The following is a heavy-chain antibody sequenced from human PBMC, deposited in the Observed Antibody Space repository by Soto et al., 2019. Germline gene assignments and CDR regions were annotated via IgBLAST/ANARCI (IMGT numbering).Heavy chain of an antibody. V-gene: IGHV2-5*02. Sequence: QITLKESGPTLVRPTQTLTLTCTFSGFSLSSSGVGVGWIRQPPGKALEWLALIYWDDDKRYSPSLKSRLTITMDTSKIQVVLTLTKLDTVDTATYYCARGGWTTYYSPFVDYWGQGTLVTVSS. CDR3: ARGGWTTYYSPFVDY. CDR1: GFSLSSSGVG. J-gene: IGHJ4*02. CDR2: IYWDDDK. D-gene: IGHD3-10*01.